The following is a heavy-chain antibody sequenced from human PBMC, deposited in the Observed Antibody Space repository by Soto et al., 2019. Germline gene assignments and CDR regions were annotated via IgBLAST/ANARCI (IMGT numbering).Heavy chain of an antibody. CDR2: ISAYNGNT. V-gene: IGHV1-18*01. CDR1: GYTFTSYG. D-gene: IGHD2-2*01. CDR3: ARVGYCSSASCPAYYYGMDV. J-gene: IGHJ6*02. Sequence: GASVKVSCKASGYTFTSYGISWVRQAPGQGLEWMGWISAYNGNTNYAQKLQGRVTMTTDTSTSRAYMELRSLRSDDTAVYCCARVGYCSSASCPAYYYGMDVWGQGTTVTVSS.